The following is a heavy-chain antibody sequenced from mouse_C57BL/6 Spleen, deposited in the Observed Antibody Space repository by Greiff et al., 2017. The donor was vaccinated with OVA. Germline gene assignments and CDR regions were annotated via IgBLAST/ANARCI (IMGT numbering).Heavy chain of an antibody. CDR2: INPYNGGT. D-gene: IGHD1-1*01. CDR1: GYTFTDYY. J-gene: IGHJ4*01. Sequence: VQLKESGPVLVKPGASVKMSCKASGYTFTDYYMNWVKQSHGKSLEWIGVINPYNGGTSYNQKFKGKATLTVDKSSSTAYMELNSLTSEDSAVYYCARMAVVASMDYWGQGTSVTVSS. V-gene: IGHV1-19*01. CDR3: ARMAVVASMDY.